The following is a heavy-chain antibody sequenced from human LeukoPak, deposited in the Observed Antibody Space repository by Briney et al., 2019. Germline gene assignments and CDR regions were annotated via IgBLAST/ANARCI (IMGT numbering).Heavy chain of an antibody. D-gene: IGHD1-7*01. V-gene: IGHV4-59*08. CDR2: VSQSGST. Sequence: SETLSLTCTVSGGSISSYYWSWIRQPPGKGLEWIASVSQSGSTYYNPSLKSRVTISVDTSKNQFSLKLSSVTAADTAVYFCARVENDWKYAYYYYYMDVWGRGTTVTASS. CDR1: GGSISSYY. CDR3: ARVENDWKYAYYYYYMDV. J-gene: IGHJ6*03.